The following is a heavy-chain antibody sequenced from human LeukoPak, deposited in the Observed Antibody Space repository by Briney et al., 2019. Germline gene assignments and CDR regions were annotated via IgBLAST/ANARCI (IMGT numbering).Heavy chain of an antibody. D-gene: IGHD3-9*01. CDR2: IYTSGNT. J-gene: IGHJ4*02. CDR1: GGPVSSGDSY. Sequence: SQTLSLTCTVSGGPVSSGDSYWSWIRQPAGKGLEWIGRIYTSGNTNYNPSLDSRVTISRDTSKNQLSLTLTSVTAADTAVYYCARSSYDSLTGYYFLHYWGQGILVTVSS. V-gene: IGHV4-61*02. CDR3: ARSSYDSLTGYYFLHY.